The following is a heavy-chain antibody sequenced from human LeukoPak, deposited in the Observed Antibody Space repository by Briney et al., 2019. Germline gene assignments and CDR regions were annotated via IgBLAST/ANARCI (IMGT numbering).Heavy chain of an antibody. Sequence: GGSLRLSCAASGFTFSSYWMSWVRQAPGKGLEWVGFIRSKAYGGTTEYAASVKGRFTISRDDSKSIAYLQMNSLKTEDTAVYYCTRDPPYYDILTGYYLYYMDVWGKGTTVTISS. CDR3: TRDPPYYDILTGYYLYYMDV. D-gene: IGHD3-9*01. J-gene: IGHJ6*03. CDR2: IRSKAYGGTT. V-gene: IGHV3-49*04. CDR1: GFTFSSYW.